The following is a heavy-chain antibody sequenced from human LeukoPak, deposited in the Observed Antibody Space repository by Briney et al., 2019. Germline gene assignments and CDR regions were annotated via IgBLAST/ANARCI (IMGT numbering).Heavy chain of an antibody. CDR3: ARDRASDY. CDR2: ISPNGDST. V-gene: IGHV3-64*01. Sequence: GRSLRLSCAASGFTFSSYPMHWVRQAPGKGLEYVSAISPNGDSTYYANSVKGRFTISRDNSKNTLYLQMGSLRVEDMAVYYCARDRASDYWGQGTLVTVSS. J-gene: IGHJ4*02. CDR1: GFTFSSYP.